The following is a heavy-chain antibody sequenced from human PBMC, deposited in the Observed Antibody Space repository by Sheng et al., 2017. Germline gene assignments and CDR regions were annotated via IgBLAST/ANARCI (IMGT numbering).Heavy chain of an antibody. CDR1: GFTFHNYA. V-gene: IGHV3-23*01. D-gene: IGHD5-12*01. CDR2: ISGTGAIT. Sequence: EVQLLESGGGLVQLGWSLRLSCAASGFTFHNYAMTWVRQAPGKGLEWVSLISGTGAITQYADSVKGRFTISRDNSKNTLYLQMNSLRAEDTAVYYCAKSNLGVATISWGQGTLVTVSS. J-gene: IGHJ5*02. CDR3: AKSNLGVATIS.